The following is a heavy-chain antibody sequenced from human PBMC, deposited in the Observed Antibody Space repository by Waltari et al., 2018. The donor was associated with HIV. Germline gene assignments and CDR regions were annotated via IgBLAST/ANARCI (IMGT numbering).Heavy chain of an antibody. CDR2: INAGNGNT. J-gene: IGHJ6*02. D-gene: IGHD4-17*01. CDR1: GYTFTSYA. Sequence: QVQLVQSGAEVKKPGASVKVSCKASGYTFTSYAMHWVRQAPGQRLEWMGWINAGNGNTKDSQKFQGRVTITRDTSASTAYMELSSLRSEDTAVYYCASQDYGASPEYYYYGMDVWGQGTTVTVSS. CDR3: ASQDYGASPEYYYYGMDV. V-gene: IGHV1-3*01.